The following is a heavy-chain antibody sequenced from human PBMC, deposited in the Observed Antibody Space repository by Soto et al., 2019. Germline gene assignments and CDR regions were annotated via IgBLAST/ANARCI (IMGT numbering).Heavy chain of an antibody. Sequence: QVQLVQSGAEVRKPGASVTVSCRSSGDSFNDYYIHWVRQAPGQGFEWMGWINPNGGVTKYAQKFQGWVSMTRDTPIRTVYMQLSRLRSDDTAVYYCARESGGATATLDYYFYMDVWGTGTTVTVSS. V-gene: IGHV1-2*04. CDR2: INPNGGVT. CDR1: GDSFNDYY. CDR3: ARESGGATATLDYYFYMDV. J-gene: IGHJ6*03. D-gene: IGHD5-12*01.